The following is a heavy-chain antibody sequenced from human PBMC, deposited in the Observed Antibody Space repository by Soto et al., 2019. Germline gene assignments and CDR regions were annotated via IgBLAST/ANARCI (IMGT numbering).Heavy chain of an antibody. CDR1: GDSVTRVRDY. D-gene: IGHD3-10*01. J-gene: IGHJ6*02. CDR3: ARGVGFGYYYYHMDL. V-gene: IGHV4-61*01. Sequence: PETLSLTFTVSGDSVTRVRDYWGWIRQPPGKGLEWTGYIYYSGSADYNPSLGSRVAITIDTSKNQFSLKLISVTAADTAVYYCARGVGFGYYYYHMDLWGQGTTVTVSS. CDR2: IYYSGSA.